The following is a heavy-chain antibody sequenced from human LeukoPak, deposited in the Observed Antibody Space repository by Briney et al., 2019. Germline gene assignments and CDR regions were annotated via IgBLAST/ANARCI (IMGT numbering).Heavy chain of an antibody. J-gene: IGHJ6*02. CDR3: ARGHYYGLGTPLDYYYGMDV. D-gene: IGHD3-10*01. Sequence: ASVKVSCKASGYTFTGYYMHWVRQAPGQGLEWMGWINPNSGGTNYAQKFQGRVTMTRDTSISTAYMELSRLRSDDTAVYYCARGHYYGLGTPLDYYYGMDVWGQGTTVTVSS. CDR2: INPNSGGT. CDR1: GYTFTGYY. V-gene: IGHV1-2*02.